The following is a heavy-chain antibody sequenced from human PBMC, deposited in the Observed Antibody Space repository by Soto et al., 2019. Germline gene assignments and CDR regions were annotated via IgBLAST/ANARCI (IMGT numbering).Heavy chain of an antibody. Sequence: QLQLQESGSGLVKPSQTLSLTCAVSGGSISSGGYSWSWIRQPPGKGLEWIGYIYHSGSTYYNPSLTSRVTISVDRSKNQFSLKLGSVTAADTAVYYCARAYGDYAEYYCDYWGQGTLVTVSS. D-gene: IGHD4-17*01. CDR3: ARAYGDYAEYYCDY. J-gene: IGHJ4*02. CDR1: GGSISSGGYS. V-gene: IGHV4-30-2*01. CDR2: IYHSGST.